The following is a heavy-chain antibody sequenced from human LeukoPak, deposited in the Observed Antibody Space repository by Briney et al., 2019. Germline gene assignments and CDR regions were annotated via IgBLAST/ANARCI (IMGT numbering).Heavy chain of an antibody. Sequence: GGSLRLSCAASGFIFSNYGMNWVRQAPGKGLEWVANIKQDGSDRNYVTSVRGRFTIPRDNAESSLYLQMNSLRAEDTAVYYCVRNLAVAGTCFDSWGQGTLVTVSS. D-gene: IGHD6-19*01. CDR2: IKQDGSDR. CDR3: VRNLAVAGTCFDS. J-gene: IGHJ4*02. CDR1: GFIFSNYG. V-gene: IGHV3-7*03.